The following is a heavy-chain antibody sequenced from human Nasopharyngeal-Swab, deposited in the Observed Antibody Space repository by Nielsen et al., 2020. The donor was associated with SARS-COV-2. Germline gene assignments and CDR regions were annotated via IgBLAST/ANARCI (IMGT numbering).Heavy chain of an antibody. V-gene: IGHV3-30-3*01. CDR3: ARPSTDFWSGNGAFDI. J-gene: IGHJ3*02. D-gene: IGHD3-3*01. CDR2: ISYDGSNK. Sequence: WIRQPPGKGLEWVAVISYDGSNKYYADSVKGRFTISRDNSKNTLYLQMNSLRAEDTAVYYCARPSTDFWSGNGAFDIWGQGTMVTVSS.